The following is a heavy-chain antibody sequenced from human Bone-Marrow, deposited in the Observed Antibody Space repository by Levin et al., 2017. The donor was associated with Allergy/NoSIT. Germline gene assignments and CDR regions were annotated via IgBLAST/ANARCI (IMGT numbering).Heavy chain of an antibody. CDR1: XXGHTTYR. D-gene: IGHD3-10*01. CDR2: IDPSDSYT. J-gene: IGHJ6*03. CDR3: ARLLRGSYYYMDV. Sequence: VASVKVSCEGXXXGHTTYRPTGVRKMPGKGLEWMGRIDPSDSYTNYSPSFQGHVTISADKSINTAYLQWSSLQASDTAMYYCARLLRGSYYYMDVWGKGTTVTVSS. V-gene: IGHV5-10-1*01.